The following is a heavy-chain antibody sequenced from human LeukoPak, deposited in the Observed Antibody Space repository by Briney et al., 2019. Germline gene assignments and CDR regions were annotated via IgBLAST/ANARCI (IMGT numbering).Heavy chain of an antibody. Sequence: PGGSLRLSCEASGLTFSSYGMNWVRQAPGKGLEWVSYISSSGNLIHYADSVKGRFTFSRDNARNSLYLQMNSLRADDTAIYYCAREGGWNDFDYWGQGTLVTVSS. CDR1: GLTFSSYG. V-gene: IGHV3-48*03. D-gene: IGHD1-1*01. J-gene: IGHJ4*02. CDR3: AREGGWNDFDY. CDR2: ISSSGNLI.